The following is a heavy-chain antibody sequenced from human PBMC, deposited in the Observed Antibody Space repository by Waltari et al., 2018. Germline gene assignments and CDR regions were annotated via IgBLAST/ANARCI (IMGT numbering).Heavy chain of an antibody. CDR2: IKQDGSEK. Sequence: EVQLVESGGGLVQPGGSLRLSCAASGFTFSSYWMSWVRQAPGTGLEWVANIKQDGSEKYYVDSVKGRFTISRDNAKNSLYLQMNSLRAEDTAVYYCAREAGRIAVAGTVDYFDYWGQGTLVTVSS. J-gene: IGHJ4*02. D-gene: IGHD6-19*01. CDR3: AREAGRIAVAGTVDYFDY. V-gene: IGHV3-7*03. CDR1: GFTFSSYW.